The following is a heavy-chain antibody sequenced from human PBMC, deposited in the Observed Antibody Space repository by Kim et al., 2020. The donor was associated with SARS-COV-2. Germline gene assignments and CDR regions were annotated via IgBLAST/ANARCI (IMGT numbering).Heavy chain of an antibody. CDR2: IYYSGST. CDR3: ARRGSGWYFSG. Sequence: SETLSLTCTVSGGSISSSSYYWGWIRQPPGKGLEWIGTIYYSGSTYYNPSLKSRVTVSVDTSKNQFSLKLSSVTAADTAMYYCARRGSGWYFSGWGQGTLVTVSS. CDR1: GGSISSSSYY. D-gene: IGHD6-19*01. V-gene: IGHV4-39*01. J-gene: IGHJ4*02.